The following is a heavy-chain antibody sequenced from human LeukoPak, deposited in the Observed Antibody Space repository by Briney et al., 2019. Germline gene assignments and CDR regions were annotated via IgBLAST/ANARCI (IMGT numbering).Heavy chain of an antibody. CDR3: AKGHSSSWYLLDDS. Sequence: GGFLRLSCAVSGFTFGDYAMHWVRQDPGKGLEWVSVSSREGGGTIYADSVKGRFTMSRDKRNNSLYLQMNSLRPEDTALYYCAKGHSSSWYLLDDSWGQGTLVTVS. CDR1: GFTFGDYA. J-gene: IGHJ5*01. CDR2: SSREGGGT. D-gene: IGHD6-13*01. V-gene: IGHV3-43*02.